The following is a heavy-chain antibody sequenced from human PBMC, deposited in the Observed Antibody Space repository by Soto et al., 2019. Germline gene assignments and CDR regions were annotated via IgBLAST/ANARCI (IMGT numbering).Heavy chain of an antibody. V-gene: IGHV4-4*07. CDR2: IHATEST. D-gene: IGHD6-13*01. Sequence: QVQLQESGPGLVKPSETLSLTCTVSGGSISSYYWSWIRQPAGKGMEWVGRIHATESTNYNPSLKSRVTMSIDTYNNQFSLKLGSLTAADTAVYYCARALSSAAGIYFDYWGQGTLVTVSS. CDR1: GGSISSYY. CDR3: ARALSSAAGIYFDY. J-gene: IGHJ4*02.